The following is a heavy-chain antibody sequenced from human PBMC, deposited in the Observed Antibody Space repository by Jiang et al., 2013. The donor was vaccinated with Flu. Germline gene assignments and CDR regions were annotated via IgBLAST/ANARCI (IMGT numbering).Heavy chain of an antibody. Sequence: EVKKPGASVKVSCKASGYTFTSYGISWVRQAPGQGLEWMGWISAYNGNTNYAQKLQGRVTMTTDTSTSTAYMELRSLRSDDTAVYYCARDKVAAVAGRECLDYWGQGTLVTVSS. J-gene: IGHJ4*02. CDR1: GYTFTSYG. V-gene: IGHV1-18*01. CDR2: ISAYNGNT. D-gene: IGHD6-19*01. CDR3: ARDKVAAVAGRECLDY.